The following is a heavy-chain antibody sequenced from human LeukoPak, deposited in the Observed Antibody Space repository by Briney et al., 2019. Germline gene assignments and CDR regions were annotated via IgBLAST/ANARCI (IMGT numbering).Heavy chain of an antibody. CDR2: IKQDGSEK. CDR1: GFTFSSYS. V-gene: IGHV3-7*01. CDR3: ARGAWQWLVTGAYYFDY. D-gene: IGHD6-19*01. J-gene: IGHJ4*02. Sequence: GGSLRLSCAASGFTFSSYSMNWVRQAPGKGLEWVANIKQDGSEKYYVDSVKGRFTISRDNAKNSLYLQMNSLRAEDTAVYYCARGAWQWLVTGAYYFDYWGQGTLVTVSS.